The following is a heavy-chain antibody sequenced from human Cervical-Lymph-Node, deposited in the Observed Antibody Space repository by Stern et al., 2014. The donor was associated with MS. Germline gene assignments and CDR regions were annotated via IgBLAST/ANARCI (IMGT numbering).Heavy chain of an antibody. CDR1: GYSFTSYW. Sequence: EVQLVESGAEVKKPGESLRISCKGSGYSFTSYWISWVRQMPGKGLEWMGRIDPSDSYTNYSPSFQGHVTISADKSISTAYLQWSSLKASDTVMYYCARHTTVTSPDAFDIWGKGQWSPSLQ. J-gene: IGHJ3*02. V-gene: IGHV5-10-1*01. D-gene: IGHD4-17*01. CDR2: IDPSDSYT. CDR3: ARHTTVTSPDAFDI.